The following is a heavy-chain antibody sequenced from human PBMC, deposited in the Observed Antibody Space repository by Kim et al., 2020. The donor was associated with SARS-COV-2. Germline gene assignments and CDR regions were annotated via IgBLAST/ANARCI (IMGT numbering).Heavy chain of an antibody. CDR1: GFTFSTYG. J-gene: IGHJ4*02. CDR3: AKDAREFSSGWDPFDY. D-gene: IGHD6-19*01. V-gene: IGHV3-30*18. CDR2: LSFDGGDN. Sequence: GGSLRLSCAASGFTFSTYGMHWVRQAPGMGLQWVAVLSFDGGDNYYPDSLRGRFTISRDNSKNTLYLQMNSLRAEDTAVYYCAKDAREFSSGWDPFDYWGQGTLVTVSS.